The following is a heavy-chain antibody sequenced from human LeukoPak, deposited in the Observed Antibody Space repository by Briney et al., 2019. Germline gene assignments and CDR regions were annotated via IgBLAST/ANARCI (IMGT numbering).Heavy chain of an antibody. CDR3: ARDLMTTVTTRRYYGMDV. J-gene: IGHJ6*02. CDR2: ISSSSSTI. Sequence: GGSLRLSCAASGFTFSSYAMHWVRQAPGKGLEWVSYISSSSSTIYYADSVKGRFTISRDNAKNSLYLQMNSLRDEDTAVYYCARDLMTTVTTRRYYGMDVWGQGTTVTVSS. CDR1: GFTFSSYA. V-gene: IGHV3-48*02. D-gene: IGHD4-11*01.